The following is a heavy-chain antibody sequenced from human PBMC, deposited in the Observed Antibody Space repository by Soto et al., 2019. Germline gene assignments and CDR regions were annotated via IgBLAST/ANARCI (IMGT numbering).Heavy chain of an antibody. CDR1: GGSISSSSHY. J-gene: IGHJ6*02. V-gene: IGHV4-39*01. CDR2: IYFSGST. D-gene: IGHD2-2*02. CDR3: ARHVLVPAAIGGMDV. Sequence: QLQLQESGPRLVKPSETLSLTCTVSGGSISSSSHYWGWIRQPPGKGLEWIGSIYFSGSTYYNPSLKSRVTISVDTSKNQFSLKLSSVTAADTALYYCARHVLVPAAIGGMDVWGQGTTVTVSS.